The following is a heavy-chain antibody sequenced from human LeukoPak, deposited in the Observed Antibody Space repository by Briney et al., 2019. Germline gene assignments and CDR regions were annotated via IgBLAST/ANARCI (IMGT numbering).Heavy chain of an antibody. CDR2: INSDGSST. D-gene: IGHD3-9*01. CDR3: ARWLRGYSDILRRAFDI. CDR1: GFTFSSYW. V-gene: IGHV3-74*01. Sequence: SGGSLRLSCAASGFTFSSYWMHWVRQAPGKGLVWVSRINSDGSSTSYADSVKGRFTISRDNAKNTLYLQMNSLRAEDTAVYYCARWLRGYSDILRRAFDIWGQGTMVTVSS. J-gene: IGHJ3*02.